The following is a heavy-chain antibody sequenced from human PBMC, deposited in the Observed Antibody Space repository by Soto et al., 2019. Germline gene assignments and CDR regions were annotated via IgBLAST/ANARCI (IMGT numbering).Heavy chain of an antibody. V-gene: IGHV3-23*01. CDR3: AKDVGSPDTAPQGGMDV. J-gene: IGHJ6*02. CDR2: ISGSGGST. D-gene: IGHD5-18*01. Sequence: TGGSLRLSCAASGFTFSSYAMSWVRQAPGKGLEWVSAISGSGGSTYYADSVKGRFTISRDNSKNTLYLQMNSLRAEDTAVYYCAKDVGSPDTAPQGGMDVWGQGTTVTVS. CDR1: GFTFSSYA.